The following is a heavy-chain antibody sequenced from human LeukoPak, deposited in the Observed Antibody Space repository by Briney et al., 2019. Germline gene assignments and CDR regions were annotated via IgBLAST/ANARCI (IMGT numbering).Heavy chain of an antibody. Sequence: GGSLRLSCAASEFTFSSYSMNWVRQAPGKGPEWVSYITNSGNSKSYADSVKGRFTISRDNAKNSLYLQMNSLRADDTAVYYCARSNYYTVDVWGQGTAVTVSS. CDR1: EFTFSSYS. V-gene: IGHV3-48*01. J-gene: IGHJ6*02. CDR2: ITNSGNSK. CDR3: ARSNYYTVDV.